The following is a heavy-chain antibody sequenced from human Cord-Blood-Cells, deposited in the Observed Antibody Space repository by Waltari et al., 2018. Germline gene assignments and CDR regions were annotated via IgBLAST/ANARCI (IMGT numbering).Heavy chain of an antibody. J-gene: IGHJ4*02. D-gene: IGHD3-3*01. CDR3: AREGSSDFWSGYYDY. Sequence: QVQLVQSGAEVKKPGSSVKVSCKASGGNFSSYAIIWVRQAPGQGLEWMGRIIPILGIANYAQKFQGRVTITADKSTSTAYMELSSLRSEDTAVYYCAREGSSDFWSGYYDYWGQGTLVTVSS. CDR2: IIPILGIA. V-gene: IGHV1-69*09. CDR1: GGNFSSYA.